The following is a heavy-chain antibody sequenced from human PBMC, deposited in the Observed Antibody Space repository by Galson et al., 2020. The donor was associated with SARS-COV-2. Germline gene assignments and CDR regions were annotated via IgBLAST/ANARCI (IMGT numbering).Heavy chain of an antibody. CDR3: ARDRKLGYAGSYFDY. Sequence: GGSLRLSCTAYGFTFNNYGMHWVRRAPGKGLEWVALMWPDGSFQNYADSVKGRFTIARDNSKNMLSLEMNSLRAEDTAVYYCARDRKLGYAGSYFDYWGRGTLVTVSS. CDR2: MWPDGSFQ. D-gene: IGHD2-2*01. CDR1: GFTFNNYG. J-gene: IGHJ4*02. V-gene: IGHV3-33*01.